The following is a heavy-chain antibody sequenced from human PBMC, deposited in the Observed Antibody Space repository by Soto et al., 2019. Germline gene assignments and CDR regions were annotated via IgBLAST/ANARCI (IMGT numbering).Heavy chain of an antibody. CDR3: ARVSILYDFWSGYPAYYFDY. CDR1: GGSISSGGYY. CDR2: IYYSGST. Sequence: SETLSLTCTVSGGSISSGGYYWSWIRQHPGKGLEWIGYIYYSGSTYYNPSLKNRVTISVDTSKNQFSLKLSSVTAADTAVYYCARVSILYDFWSGYPAYYFDYWGQGTLVTVSS. D-gene: IGHD3-3*01. V-gene: IGHV4-31*03. J-gene: IGHJ4*02.